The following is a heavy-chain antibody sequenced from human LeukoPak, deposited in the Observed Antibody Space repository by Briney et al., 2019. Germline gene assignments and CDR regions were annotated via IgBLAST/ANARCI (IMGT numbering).Heavy chain of an antibody. D-gene: IGHD3-10*01. CDR3: AGSMVRGVIMGYYYYGMDV. CDR1: GGSLSSYY. J-gene: IGHJ6*02. CDR2: IYYSGST. V-gene: IGHV4-59*08. Sequence: PSETLSLTCTVSGGSLSSYYWSWIRHPPGKGREWIGYIYYSGSTKYNPSLKSRVTISVDTSKNQFSLKLSSVNAADTAVYYCAGSMVRGVIMGYYYYGMDVWGQGTTVTVSS.